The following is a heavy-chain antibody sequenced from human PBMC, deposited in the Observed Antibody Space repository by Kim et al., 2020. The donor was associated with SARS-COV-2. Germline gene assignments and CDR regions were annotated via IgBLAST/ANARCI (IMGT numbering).Heavy chain of an antibody. CDR1: GGSIISSTHY. D-gene: IGHD2-15*01. Sequence: SETLSLTCTVSGGSIISSTHYWGWIRQSPGKGLNWIGSISSGGSTFYDPSLQSRVTISVDTSRNEFSLRLNSVTAADTAVYYCATHSATDGRCYCLLDSWGQGTLVTVSS. CDR2: ISSGGST. J-gene: IGHJ4*02. V-gene: IGHV4-39*01. CDR3: ATHSATDGRCYCLLDS.